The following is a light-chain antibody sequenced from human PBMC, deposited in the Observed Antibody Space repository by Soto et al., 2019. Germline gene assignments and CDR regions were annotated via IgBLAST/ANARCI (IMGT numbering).Light chain of an antibody. CDR2: LGS. CDR3: MKPLQPPWT. Sequence: DIVMTQSPLSLPVTPGEPASISCRSSQSLLHSNGYNYLDWYLQKPGQSPQLLIYLGSNRASGVPEGFGGGGWGTVFTQKIRRGGAGVVGFFSGMKPLQPPWTFG. V-gene: IGKV2-28*01. CDR1: QSLLHSNGYNY. J-gene: IGKJ3*01.